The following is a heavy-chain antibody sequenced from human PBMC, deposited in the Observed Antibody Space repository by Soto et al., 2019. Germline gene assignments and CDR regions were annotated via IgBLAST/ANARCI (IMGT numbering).Heavy chain of an antibody. Sequence: QVQLVQSGAEVKKPGSSVKVSCKASGGTFSNYGISWVRQAPGQGLEWMGGIIPLFGSANYAQKFQGRVTIIADESTPTAYMEPSSPRSADTAVYYCARTLTVAGQVPYYCGQGTLVTVSS. V-gene: IGHV1-69*01. CDR1: GGTFSNYG. D-gene: IGHD6-19*01. CDR2: IIPLFGSA. CDR3: ARTLTVAGQVPYY. J-gene: IGHJ4*02.